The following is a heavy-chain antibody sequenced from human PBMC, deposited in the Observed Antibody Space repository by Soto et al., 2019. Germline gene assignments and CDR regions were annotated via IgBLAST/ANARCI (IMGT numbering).Heavy chain of an antibody. Sequence: SETLSLTCTVSGGTTSNYYWNWIRQPPGKGLEWIGDIYFIVSTDYNPSVKSRFTSSLYTCKDHFSLKLSSVTAADTAVYYCAGVYSTSWYLGSWGQGTLVTVST. CDR1: GGTTSNYY. J-gene: IGHJ4*02. CDR3: AGVYSTSWYLGS. V-gene: IGHV4-59*12. D-gene: IGHD6-13*01. CDR2: IYFIVST.